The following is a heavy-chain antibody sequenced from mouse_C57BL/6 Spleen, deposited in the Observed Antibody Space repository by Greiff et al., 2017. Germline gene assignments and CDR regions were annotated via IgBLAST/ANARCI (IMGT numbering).Heavy chain of an antibody. CDR1: GYTFTGYW. Sequence: QVQLKESGAELMKPGASVKLSCKATGYTFTGYWIEWVKQRPGHGLEWIGEILPGNGGTNYNGKFQGKATLTAAKSSSTAYMQLSSLTSEDSAVDFCERGGYYGSSYGDAMDYWGQGTSVTVSS. CDR3: ERGGYYGSSYGDAMDY. CDR2: ILPGNGGT. V-gene: IGHV1-9*01. D-gene: IGHD1-1*01. J-gene: IGHJ4*01.